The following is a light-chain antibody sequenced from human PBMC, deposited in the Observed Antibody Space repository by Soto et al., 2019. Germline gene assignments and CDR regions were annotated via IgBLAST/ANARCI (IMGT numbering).Light chain of an antibody. CDR2: GAS. CDR1: QSVTSSY. V-gene: IGKV3-20*01. CDR3: QQYGSSPLT. J-gene: IGKJ3*01. Sequence: EIVLTQSPGTLSLSPGERAPLTCRASQSVTSSYLAWYQQKPGQAPRLLMYGASSRATGIPDRFSGSGSGTDFTLTISRLEPEDFAVYYCQQYGSSPLTFGPGTKVDIK.